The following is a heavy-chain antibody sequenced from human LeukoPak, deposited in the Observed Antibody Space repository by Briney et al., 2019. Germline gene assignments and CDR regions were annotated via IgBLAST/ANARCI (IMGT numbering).Heavy chain of an antibody. CDR2: INPNSGGT. CDR3: ARVRVYSSSWNFDY. J-gene: IGHJ4*02. V-gene: IGHV1-2*02. CDR1: GYTFTGYY. Sequence: ASVKVSCKASGYTFTGYYMHWVRQAPGQGLEWMGWINPNSGGTNYAQKFQGRVTMTRDTSISTAYMELSRLRSDDTAVYYCARVRVYSSSWNFDYWGQGTLVTVSS. D-gene: IGHD6-13*01.